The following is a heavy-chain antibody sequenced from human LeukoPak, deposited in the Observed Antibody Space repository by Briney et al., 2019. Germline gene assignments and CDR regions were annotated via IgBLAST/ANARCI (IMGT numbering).Heavy chain of an antibody. CDR2: ITTKANNYAT. V-gene: IGHV3-73*01. D-gene: IGHD6-19*01. J-gene: IGHJ4*02. Sequence: GGSLRLSCAASGFTFSGCDVHWVRQASGKGLEWVGRITTKANNYATAYAASLKGRFTISRDDSKNTAYLQMNSLRTEDTALYYCTTYTSGHYWGQGTLVTVSS. CDR3: TTYTSGHY. CDR1: GFTFSGCD.